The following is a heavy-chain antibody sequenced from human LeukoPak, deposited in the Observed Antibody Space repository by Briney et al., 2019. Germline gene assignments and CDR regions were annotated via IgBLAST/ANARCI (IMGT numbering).Heavy chain of an antibody. CDR1: GGSISSYY. J-gene: IGHJ5*02. CDR3: ARQTYYYDSSGPHWFDP. CDR2: IYYSGST. V-gene: IGHV4-59*06. Sequence: PSETLSLTCTVSGGSISSYYWSWIRQPPGKGLEWIGYIYYSGSTYYNPSLKSRVTISVDTSKNQFSLKLSSVTAADTAVYYCARQTYYYDSSGPHWFDPWGQGTLVTVSS. D-gene: IGHD3-22*01.